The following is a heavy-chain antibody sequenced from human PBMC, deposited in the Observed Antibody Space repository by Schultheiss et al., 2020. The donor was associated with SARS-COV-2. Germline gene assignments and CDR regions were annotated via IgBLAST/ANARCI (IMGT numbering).Heavy chain of an antibody. CDR3: ARDPVSYCSGGSCSSTFDY. V-gene: IGHV3-23*01. D-gene: IGHD2-15*01. CDR2: ISGSGGST. CDR1: GFTFSSYA. J-gene: IGHJ4*02. Sequence: GGSLRLSCAASGFTFSSYAMSWVRQAPGKGLEWVSAISGSGGSTYYADSVKGRFTISRDNAKNSLYLQMDSLRAEDTAVYYCARDPVSYCSGGSCSSTFDYWGQGTLVTVSS.